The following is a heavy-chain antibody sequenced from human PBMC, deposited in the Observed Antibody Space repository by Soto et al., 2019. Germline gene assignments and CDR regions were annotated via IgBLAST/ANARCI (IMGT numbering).Heavy chain of an antibody. CDR3: AKGKSTGDIDWFDP. J-gene: IGHJ5*02. CDR2: LIGGHYGT. Sequence: WGSLRLSCTASGFTLQNYAMAWVRQAPGKGLEWVSTLIGGHYGTAYSYSVKGRFTVSRDNSKNCLYLQMNSLGVEDTAMYFCAKGKSTGDIDWFDPWGQGSLVTVSS. V-gene: IGHV3-23*01. D-gene: IGHD3-10*01. CDR1: GFTLQNYA.